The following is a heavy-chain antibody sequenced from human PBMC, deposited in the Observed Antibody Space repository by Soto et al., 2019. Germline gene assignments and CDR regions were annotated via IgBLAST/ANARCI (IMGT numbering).Heavy chain of an antibody. CDR1: GFTFSNYW. CDR3: ASHPPRGGYKKYATTY. V-gene: IGHV3-7*03. J-gene: IGHJ4*02. Sequence: PGGSLRLSCVVSGFTFSNYWMSWVRQDPGKGLEWVANIKEDGSEKYYMDSVKGRFTISRDNAKNSLYLQMNSLRAEDTAVYYCASHPPRGGYKKYATTYWGQGTLVTVSS. D-gene: IGHD5-12*01. CDR2: IKEDGSEK.